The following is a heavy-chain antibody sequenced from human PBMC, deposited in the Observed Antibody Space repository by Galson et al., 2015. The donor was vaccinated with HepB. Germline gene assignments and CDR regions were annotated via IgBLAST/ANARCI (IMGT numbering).Heavy chain of an antibody. J-gene: IGHJ5*02. V-gene: IGHV1-2*02. Sequence: SVKVSCKASGYSFTDFYIHWVRQAPGQGLEWMGWINPNGGGTKYAQNFQDRVTMTRDTSISTAYMELSRLKSDDTAMYYCAREGYQNTCCRSVDPRGQGSLVTVSS. CDR1: GYSFTDFY. D-gene: IGHD2-2*01. CDR2: INPNGGGT. CDR3: AREGYQNTCCRSVDP.